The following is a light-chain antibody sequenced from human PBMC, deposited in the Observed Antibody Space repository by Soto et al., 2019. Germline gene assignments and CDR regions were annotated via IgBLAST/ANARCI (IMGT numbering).Light chain of an antibody. CDR1: QAIRND. CDR2: AAS. V-gene: IGKV1-6*01. Sequence: AVQLTQAPSSLSASVGDRVTLTCRASQAIRNDVVWYQQKPWKAPKLLIYAASNLHIGVSSRFSGRGSGTDFSLSISNLQPEDFATYYCLQDYIYPWTFGQGTRVEI. CDR3: LQDYIYPWT. J-gene: IGKJ1*01.